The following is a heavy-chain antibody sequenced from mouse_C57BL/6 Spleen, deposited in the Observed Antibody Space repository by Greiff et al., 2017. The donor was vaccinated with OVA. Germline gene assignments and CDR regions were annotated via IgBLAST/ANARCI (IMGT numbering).Heavy chain of an antibody. CDR3: ARDDDGYYAMDY. CDR1: GFTFSDFY. CDR2: SRNKANDYTT. V-gene: IGHV7-1*01. D-gene: IGHD2-3*01. J-gene: IGHJ4*01. Sequence: EVKLMESGGGLVQSGRSLRLSCATSGFTFSDFYMEWVRQAPGKGLEWIAASRNKANDYTTEYSASVKGRFIVSRDTSQSILYLQMNALRAEDTAIYYCARDDDGYYAMDYWGQETSDTVSS.